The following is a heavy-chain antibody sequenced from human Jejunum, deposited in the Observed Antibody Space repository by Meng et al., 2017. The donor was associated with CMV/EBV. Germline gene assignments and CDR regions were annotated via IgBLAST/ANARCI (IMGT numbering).Heavy chain of an antibody. CDR3: ATDYRRGAGPN. CDR1: GLEFNTYT. J-gene: IGHJ4*02. D-gene: IGHD6-13*01. Sequence: AAYGLEFNTYTMNWVRQAPGKGLEWVSSITSGSQYKFYTESVKGRFTLSRDNAKKSLYLQMNSLRAADTAVYYCATDYRRGAGPNWGQGTLGTVSS. CDR2: ITSGSQYK. V-gene: IGHV3-21*01.